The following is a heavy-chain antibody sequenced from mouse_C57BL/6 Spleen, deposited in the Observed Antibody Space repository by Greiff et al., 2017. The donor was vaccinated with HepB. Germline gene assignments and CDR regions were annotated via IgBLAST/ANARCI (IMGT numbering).Heavy chain of an antibody. D-gene: IGHD1-1*01. V-gene: IGHV5-12*01. J-gene: IGHJ2*01. CDR1: GFTFSDYY. Sequence: VMLVESGGGLVQPGGSLKLSCAASGFTFSDYYMYWVRQTPEKRLEWVAYISNGGGSTYYPDTVKGRFTISRDNAKNTLYLQMSRLKSEDTAMYYCARQGLLRFYFDYWGQGTTLTVSS. CDR2: ISNGGGST. CDR3: ARQGLLRFYFDY.